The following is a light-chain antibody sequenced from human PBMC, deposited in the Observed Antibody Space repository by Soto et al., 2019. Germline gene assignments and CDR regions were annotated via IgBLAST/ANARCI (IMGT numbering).Light chain of an antibody. CDR2: QVS. V-gene: IGLV2-14*01. CDR1: SSDIGAYNS. CDR3: GSWDSSLSAYV. Sequence: QSALTQPASVSGSPGQSITISCTGTSSDIGAYNSVSWYQQHPGKAPKLIVFQVSFRPSAVSDRFSGSKSDNTASLTISGLQTEDEADYYCGSWDSSLSAYVFGTGTKLTVL. J-gene: IGLJ1*01.